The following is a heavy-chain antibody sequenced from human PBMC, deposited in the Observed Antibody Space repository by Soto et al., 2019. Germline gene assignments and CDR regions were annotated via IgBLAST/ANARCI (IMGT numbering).Heavy chain of an antibody. CDR1: GFTFSSHW. Sequence: EVQLVESGGGLVQPGGSLRLSCAASGFTFSSHWMHWVRQAPGKGLVWVSRINGDGSSTTYADSVKGRFTISRDDAKSTLYLQMNSLRAEDTAVYYCARGLEAWGKPMVIWGQGTLVTVSS. J-gene: IGHJ3*02. V-gene: IGHV3-74*01. D-gene: IGHD3-16*01. CDR3: ARGLEAWGKPMVI. CDR2: INGDGSST.